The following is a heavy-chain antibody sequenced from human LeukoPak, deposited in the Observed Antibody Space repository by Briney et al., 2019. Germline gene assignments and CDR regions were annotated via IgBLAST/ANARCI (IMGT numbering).Heavy chain of an antibody. CDR3: ANSGSTIDYFDY. V-gene: IGHV3-30*04. J-gene: IGHJ4*02. CDR2: ISYDGSNK. D-gene: IGHD3-9*01. Sequence: GGSLRLSCAASGFTFSSYAMHWVRQAPGKGLEWVAVISYDGSNKYYADSVKGRFTISRDNSKNTLYLQMNSLRAEDTAVYYCANSGSTIDYFDYWGQGTLVTVSS. CDR1: GFTFSSYA.